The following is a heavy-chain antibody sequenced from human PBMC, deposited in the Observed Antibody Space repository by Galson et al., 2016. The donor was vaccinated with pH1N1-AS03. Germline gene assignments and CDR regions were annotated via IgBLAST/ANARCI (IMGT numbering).Heavy chain of an antibody. V-gene: IGHV3-13*01. CDR3: AVWGYISNTHGMDV. CDR2: IAATGDT. Sequence: SLRLSCAASGFTLSTYDMHWVRQATGTGLEWVSIIAATGDTNYGGSVKGRFTISKEDAKNSLYLQMDSLRAEDTAVYYCAVWGYISNTHGMDVWGKGTTVTVSS. CDR1: GFTLSTYD. D-gene: IGHD5-18*01. J-gene: IGHJ6*04.